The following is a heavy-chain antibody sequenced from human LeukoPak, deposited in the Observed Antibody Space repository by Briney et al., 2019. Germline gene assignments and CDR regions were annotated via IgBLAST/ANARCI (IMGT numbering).Heavy chain of an antibody. CDR2: IWYDGSNK. D-gene: IGHD2-21*02. CDR1: GFTFSSYG. J-gene: IGHJ4*02. Sequence: RGSLRLSCAASGFTFSSYGMHWVRQAPGKGLEWVAVIWYDGSNKYYADSVKGRFTISRDNAKNSMYLQMNSLRDEDTAVYYCARGLAYCGGDCYRALDDWGQGTLVTVSS. V-gene: IGHV3-33*01. CDR3: ARGLAYCGGDCYRALDD.